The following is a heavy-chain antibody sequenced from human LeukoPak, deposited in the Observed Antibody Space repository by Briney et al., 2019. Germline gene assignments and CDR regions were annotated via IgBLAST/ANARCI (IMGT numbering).Heavy chain of an antibody. J-gene: IGHJ4*02. CDR3: ARVSATFLGNSGYDYSGGDY. Sequence: GGSLRLSCAASGFTFSSYSMNWVRQAPGKGLEWVSFISSRSSTIYYADSVKGRFTISRDNAKNSLYLQMNSLRAEDTAVYYCARVSATFLGNSGYDYSGGDYWGQGTLVIVSS. CDR2: ISSRSSTI. D-gene: IGHD5-12*01. CDR1: GFTFSSYS. V-gene: IGHV3-48*01.